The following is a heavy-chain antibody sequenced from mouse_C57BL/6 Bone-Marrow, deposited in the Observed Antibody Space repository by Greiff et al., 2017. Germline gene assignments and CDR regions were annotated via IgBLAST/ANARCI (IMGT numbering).Heavy chain of an antibody. D-gene: IGHD2-3*01. V-gene: IGHV1-59*01. CDR3: ARSDSYDGYYVDYAMDY. CDR2: IDPSDSYT. J-gene: IGHJ4*01. Sequence: QVQLQQPGAELVRPGTSVKLSCKASGYTFTSYWMHWVKQKPGQGLEWIGVIDPSDSYTNYNQKFKGKATLTVDTSSSTAYMQLSSLTSEDSAVYYCARSDSYDGYYVDYAMDYWGQGTSVTVSS. CDR1: GYTFTSYW.